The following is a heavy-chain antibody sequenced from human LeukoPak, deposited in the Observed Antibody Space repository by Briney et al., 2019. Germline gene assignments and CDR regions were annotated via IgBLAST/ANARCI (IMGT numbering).Heavy chain of an antibody. CDR3: AKAGPDRIDY. Sequence: GGSLRLSCAASGFTFSSYGMHWVRQAPGKGLEWVAVISYDGSNKYYADSVKGRFTIPRDNSKNTLYLQMNSLRAEDTAVYYCAKAGPDRIDYWGQGTLVTVSS. CDR1: GFTFSSYG. CDR2: ISYDGSNK. J-gene: IGHJ4*02. V-gene: IGHV3-30*18.